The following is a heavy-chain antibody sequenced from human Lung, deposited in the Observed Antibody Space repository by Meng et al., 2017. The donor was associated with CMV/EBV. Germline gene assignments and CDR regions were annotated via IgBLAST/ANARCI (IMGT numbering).Heavy chain of an antibody. CDR3: ARASYGSGSPLGESWFDP. V-gene: IGHV4-31*03. J-gene: IGHJ5*02. Sequence: QLQLRESGPGLVKPSQTLSLTCTVSGGSISSGGYYWSWIRQHPGKGLEWIGYIHSSGSTYYNPSLRSRLTISVDTSKNQFSLKLSSVTAADTAVYYCARASYGSGSPLGESWFDPWGQGTLVTVSS. CDR1: GGSISSGGYY. CDR2: IHSSGST. D-gene: IGHD3-10*01.